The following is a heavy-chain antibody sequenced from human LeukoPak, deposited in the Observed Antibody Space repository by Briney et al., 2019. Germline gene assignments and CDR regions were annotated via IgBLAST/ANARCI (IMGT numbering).Heavy chain of an antibody. CDR3: ARDFGPRWLHSAAFDI. CDR1: GYTFTGYS. J-gene: IGHJ3*02. D-gene: IGHD5-24*01. V-gene: IGHV1-2*02. CDR2: IDPNSGGT. Sequence: ASVKVSCKASGYTFTGYSMHWVRQAPGQGLEWMGWIDPNSGGTNYAQKFQGRVTMTWDTSISTAYMELSRLRSDDTAVYYCARDFGPRWLHSAAFDIWGQGTMVTVSS.